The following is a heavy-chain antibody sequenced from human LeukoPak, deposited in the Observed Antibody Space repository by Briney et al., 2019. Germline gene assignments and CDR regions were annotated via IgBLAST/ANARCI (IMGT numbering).Heavy chain of an antibody. Sequence: GASVKVSCKASGYTFTSYYMHWVRQAPGQGLEWMGGIIPILGTANYAQKFQGRVTITTDESTSTAYMELSSLRSEDTAVYYCARDREPGSTYYDFWSGSMDVWGKGTTVTVSS. D-gene: IGHD3-3*01. CDR2: IIPILGTA. V-gene: IGHV1-69*16. CDR3: ARDREPGSTYYDFWSGSMDV. CDR1: GYTFTSYY. J-gene: IGHJ6*03.